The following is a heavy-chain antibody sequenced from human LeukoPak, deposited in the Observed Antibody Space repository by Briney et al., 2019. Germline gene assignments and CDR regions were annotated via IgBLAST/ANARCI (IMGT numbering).Heavy chain of an antibody. Sequence: GGSLRLSCAASGFTFSSYAMHWVRQAPGKGLGWVAVISYDGSNKYYADSVEGRFTISRDNSKNTLYLQMNSLRAEDMAVYYCARLSYYDSSGYPFDYWGQGTLVTVSS. CDR2: ISYDGSNK. D-gene: IGHD3-22*01. CDR1: GFTFSSYA. CDR3: ARLSYYDSSGYPFDY. V-gene: IGHV3-30-3*01. J-gene: IGHJ4*02.